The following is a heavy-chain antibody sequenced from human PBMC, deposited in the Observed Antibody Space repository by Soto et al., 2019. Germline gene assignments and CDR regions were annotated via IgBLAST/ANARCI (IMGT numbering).Heavy chain of an antibody. CDR1: GGSISSYY. Sequence: TSETLSLTCTVSGGSISSYYWSWIRQPPGKGLEWIGYIYYSGSTNYNPSLKSRVTISVDTSKNQFSLKLSSVTAADTAVYYCARGGEVQVVVAATPDYYYYGMDFRGQGTTVTVSS. J-gene: IGHJ6*02. CDR3: ARGGEVQVVVAATPDYYYYGMDF. V-gene: IGHV4-59*01. CDR2: IYYSGST. D-gene: IGHD2-15*01.